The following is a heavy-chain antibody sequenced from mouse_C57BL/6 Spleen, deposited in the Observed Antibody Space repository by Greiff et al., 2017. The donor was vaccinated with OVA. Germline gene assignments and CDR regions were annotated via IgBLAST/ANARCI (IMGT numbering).Heavy chain of an antibody. V-gene: IGHV14-4*01. J-gene: IGHJ4*01. CDR3: TTLFVDY. Sequence: VQLKQSGAELVRPGASVKLSCTASGFNIKDDYMHWVKQRPEQGLEWIGWIDPENGDTEYASKFQGKATITADTSSNTAYLQLSSLTSEDTAVYYCTTLFVDYWGQGTSVTVSS. CDR2: IDPENGDT. CDR1: GFNIKDDY.